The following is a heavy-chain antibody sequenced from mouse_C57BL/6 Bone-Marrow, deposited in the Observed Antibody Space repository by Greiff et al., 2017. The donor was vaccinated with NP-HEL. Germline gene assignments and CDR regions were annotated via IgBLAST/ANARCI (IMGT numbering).Heavy chain of an antibody. V-gene: IGHV1-5*01. J-gene: IGHJ2*01. CDR3: TKVIYYGYDGSDY. D-gene: IGHD2-2*01. Sequence: DVKLQESGTVLARPGASVKMSCKTSGYTFTSYWMHWVKQRPGQGLEWIGAIYPGNSDTSYNQKFKGKAKLTAVTSASTAYMELSSLTNEDSAVYYCTKVIYYGYDGSDYWGQGTTLTVSS. CDR2: IYPGNSDT. CDR1: GYTFTSYW.